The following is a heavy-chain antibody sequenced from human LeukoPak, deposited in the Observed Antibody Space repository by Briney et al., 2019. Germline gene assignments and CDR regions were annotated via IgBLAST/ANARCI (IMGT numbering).Heavy chain of an antibody. V-gene: IGHV4-38-2*02. J-gene: IGHJ4*02. CDR1: GYSISSGYY. CDR3: ARGRGSEFLGY. D-gene: IGHD3-3*01. CDR2: IYHSGST. Sequence: SETLSLTCTVSGYSISSGYYWGWIRQPPGKGLEWIGSIYHSGSTYYNPSLKSRVTISVDTSKNQFSLKLSSVTAADTAVYYCARGRGSEFLGYWGQGTLVTVSS.